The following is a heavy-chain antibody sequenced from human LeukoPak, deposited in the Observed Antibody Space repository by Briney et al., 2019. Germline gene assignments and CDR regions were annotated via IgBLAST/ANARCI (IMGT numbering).Heavy chain of an antibody. CDR2: IYSSGST. CDR1: GGSINNYY. Sequence: PSETLSLTCTVSGGSINNYYWSWTRQPAGKGLEWIGRIYSSGSTNYNPSLKSRVTMSVDTSKNQFSVNLTSVTAADTAVYYCVRCRGTTVLTRFDNWGQGTLVTVSS. V-gene: IGHV4-4*07. D-gene: IGHD1-1*01. J-gene: IGHJ4*02. CDR3: VRCRGTTVLTRFDN.